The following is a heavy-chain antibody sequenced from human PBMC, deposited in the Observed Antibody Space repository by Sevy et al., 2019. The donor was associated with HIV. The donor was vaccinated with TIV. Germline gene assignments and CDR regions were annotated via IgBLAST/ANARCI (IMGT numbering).Heavy chain of an antibody. CDR1: GGSVSSGSYY. J-gene: IGHJ3*02. CDR2: IYYSGST. V-gene: IGHV4-61*01. CDR3: ARGGVIVVMVAATSSEPRRFDESSFDI. Sequence: SETLSLTCTVSGGSVSSGSYYWSWIRQPPGKGLEWIGYIYYSGSTNYNPSLNSRVTISVDTSKNQFSLKLSSVTAADTAVYYCARGGVIVVMVAATSSEPRRFDESSFDIWGQGTMVTVSS. D-gene: IGHD2-15*01.